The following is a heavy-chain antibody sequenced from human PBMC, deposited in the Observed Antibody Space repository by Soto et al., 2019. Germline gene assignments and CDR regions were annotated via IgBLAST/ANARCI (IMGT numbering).Heavy chain of an antibody. CDR3: AIVMGPTYSDFRSGPSAYCNYAMDN. CDR1: GGSVSSGSYY. Sequence: PSETLSLTCTVSGGSVSSGSYYWSRLRQPPGKGLEWIGCVDYSGSTTYNHPIKSRVTISVDTSKNQFSLRLSSMSAACTAVYYCAIVMGPTYSDFRSGPSAYCNYAMDNWGQGATVTVS. D-gene: IGHD3-3*01. V-gene: IGHV4-61*01. CDR2: VDYSGST. J-gene: IGHJ6*02.